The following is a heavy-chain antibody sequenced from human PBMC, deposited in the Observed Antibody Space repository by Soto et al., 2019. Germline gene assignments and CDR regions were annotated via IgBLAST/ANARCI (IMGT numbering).Heavy chain of an antibody. CDR2: IYYSGST. CDR3: AAYFDWLLFPTY. V-gene: IGHV4-39*01. CDR1: GGSISSSSYY. D-gene: IGHD3-9*01. J-gene: IGHJ4*02. Sequence: SETLSLTCTVSGGSISSSSYYWGWIRQPPGKGLEWIGSIYYSGSTYYNPSLKSRVTISVDTSKNQFSLKLSSVTAADTAVYYCAAYFDWLLFPTYWGQGTLVTVSS.